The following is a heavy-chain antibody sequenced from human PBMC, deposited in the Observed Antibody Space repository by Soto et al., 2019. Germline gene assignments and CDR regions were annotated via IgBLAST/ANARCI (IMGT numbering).Heavy chain of an antibody. D-gene: IGHD3-10*01. CDR3: TRGPRADSSATGAH. Sequence: EYLKISCVVSGFTFSMYGQHWVGQVTGQSPFWVSRISDYGTTTNYADSVRGRFTISRDNSKNTLYLQMNNLKPDDTAIYYCTRGPRADSSATGAHWAQGTPVTVSS. CDR2: ISDYGTTT. CDR1: GFTFSMYG. V-gene: IGHV3-74*01. J-gene: IGHJ4*02.